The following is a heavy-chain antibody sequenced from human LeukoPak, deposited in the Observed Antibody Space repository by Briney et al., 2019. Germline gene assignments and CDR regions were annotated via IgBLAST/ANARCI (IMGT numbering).Heavy chain of an antibody. CDR2: IYYSGTT. CDR1: GGSISSSSYY. D-gene: IGHD6-13*01. J-gene: IGHJ4*02. Sequence: SETLSLTCTVSGGSISSSSYYWGWIRQPPGKGLEWIGNIYYSGTTYYNPSLKSRVTISVDTSKNQFSLKLSSVTAADTAVYYCSGSIAVAGTYFDYWGQGTLVTVSS. CDR3: SGSIAVAGTYFDY. V-gene: IGHV4-39*01.